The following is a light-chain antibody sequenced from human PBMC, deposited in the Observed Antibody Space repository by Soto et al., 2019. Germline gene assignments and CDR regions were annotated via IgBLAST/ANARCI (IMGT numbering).Light chain of an antibody. CDR3: QQYYRTPYT. CDR1: QTVLHSSTNKNF. J-gene: IGKJ2*01. Sequence: IVMTQSPDSLAVSLGERATINRKSSQTVLHSSTNKNFLAWYQQKPGQPPTLLISWASTRESGVPDRFSGSGSGTDFTLTISRLQAEDVAVYFCQQYYRTPYTFGQGSKVDIK. V-gene: IGKV4-1*01. CDR2: WAS.